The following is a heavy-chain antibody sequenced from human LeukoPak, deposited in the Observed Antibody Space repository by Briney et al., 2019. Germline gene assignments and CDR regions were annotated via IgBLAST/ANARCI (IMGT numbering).Heavy chain of an antibody. V-gene: IGHV1-3*01. J-gene: IGHJ6*02. CDR1: GYTCINYA. CDR2: TNAGTGNI. CDR3: ARAPRSSGYHYYAMDV. D-gene: IGHD3-22*01. Sequence: ASVKVSCKASGYTCINYAIHWVRQAPGQRLEWMGWTNAGTGNIKYSQKLQGRVTVTRDITANTAYMELSSLKSEDTAVYYCARAPRSSGYHYYAMDVWGQGTTVTVSS.